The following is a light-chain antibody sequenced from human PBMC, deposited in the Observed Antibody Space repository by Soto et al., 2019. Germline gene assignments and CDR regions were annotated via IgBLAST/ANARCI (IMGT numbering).Light chain of an antibody. CDR3: QQYCSTVSP. CDR1: QRVSNSY. Sequence: EIVLTQSPGTLSLSPGESATLSGSARQRVSNSYLAWYQQKPGQAPRLLIYGAFSRATGIPDRFSCSGSGTDFTPTLSSLGRQGAAVDHLQQYCSTVSPFGAGTKVELK. CDR2: GAF. J-gene: IGKJ4*01. V-gene: IGKV3-20*01.